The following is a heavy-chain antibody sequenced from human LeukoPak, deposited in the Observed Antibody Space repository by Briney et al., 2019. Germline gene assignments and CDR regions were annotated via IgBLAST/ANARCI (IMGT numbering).Heavy chain of an antibody. D-gene: IGHD3-22*01. Sequence: GGSLSLSCAASGFTFSDFYMTWIRQAPGKGLEWISYISNRGSTIYYADSVRGRFTISRDNAKNSLYLQMNSLRAEDTAVYYCARSADRSGYFREITLYYFDYWGQGTLVTVSS. V-gene: IGHV3-11*01. CDR1: GFTFSDFY. CDR2: ISNRGSTI. J-gene: IGHJ4*02. CDR3: ARSADRSGYFREITLYYFDY.